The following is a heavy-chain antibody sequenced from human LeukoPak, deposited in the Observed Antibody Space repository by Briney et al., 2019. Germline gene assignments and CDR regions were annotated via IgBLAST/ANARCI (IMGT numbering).Heavy chain of an antibody. CDR3: ARGPTLDFDWLLYYFDY. CDR1: GGSISSYY. Sequence: PSETLSLTCTVSGGSISSYYWSWIRQPPGKGLEWIGYIYYSGSTNYNPSLKSRVTISVDTSKNQFSLKLSSVTAADTAVYYCARGPTLDFDWLLYYFDYWGQGTLVPVSS. D-gene: IGHD3-9*01. CDR2: IYYSGST. J-gene: IGHJ4*02. V-gene: IGHV4-59*01.